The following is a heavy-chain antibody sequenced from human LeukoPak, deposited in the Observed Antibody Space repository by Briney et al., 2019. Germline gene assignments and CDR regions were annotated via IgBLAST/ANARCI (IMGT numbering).Heavy chain of an antibody. J-gene: IGHJ6*03. V-gene: IGHV3-21*01. D-gene: IGHD2-2*01. Sequence: PGGSLRLSCAASGFTFTNYGMNWVRQPPGKGLEWVSSISSSGTSIDYADSVQGRFTVSRDSATNSLYLQMNSLRAEDTAVYYCARTAKDIVIVPASYYMDVWGKGTTVTVSS. CDR2: ISSSGTSI. CDR3: ARTAKDIVIVPASYYMDV. CDR1: GFTFTNYG.